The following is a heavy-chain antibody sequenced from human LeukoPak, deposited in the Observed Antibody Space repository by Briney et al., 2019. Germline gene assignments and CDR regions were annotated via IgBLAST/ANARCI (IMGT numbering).Heavy chain of an antibody. CDR2: TSHSGST. J-gene: IGHJ3*02. V-gene: IGHV4-59*01. CDR1: GGSISSSY. D-gene: IGHD3-22*01. CDR3: ARGYYDARGDSNPFDI. Sequence: SETLSLTCTVSGGSISSSYWSWIRQPPGRGLEGIGYTSHSGSTNYKPSLKRRVSISVDTSKNQFSLKLTSVTAADTAMYYCARGYYDARGDSNPFDIWGQGTMVTVSS.